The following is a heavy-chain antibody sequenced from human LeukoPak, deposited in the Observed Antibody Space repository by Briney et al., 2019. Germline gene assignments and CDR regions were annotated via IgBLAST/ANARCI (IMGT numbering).Heavy chain of an antibody. CDR2: ISGSGGST. CDR1: GFTFSSYS. D-gene: IGHD6-19*01. Sequence: GGSLRLSCAASGFTFSSYSMNWVRQAPGKGLEWVSAISGSGGSTYYADSVKGRFTISRDNSKNTLYLQMNSLRAEDTAVYYCAKDRGAVAGYYFDYWGQGTLVTVSS. CDR3: AKDRGAVAGYYFDY. J-gene: IGHJ4*02. V-gene: IGHV3-23*01.